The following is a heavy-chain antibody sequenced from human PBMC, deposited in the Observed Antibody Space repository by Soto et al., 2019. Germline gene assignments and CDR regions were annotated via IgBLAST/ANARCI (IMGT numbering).Heavy chain of an antibody. D-gene: IGHD4-17*01. CDR3: ARRIRSPPGRSHTMDV. J-gene: IGHJ6*02. Sequence: GESLKISCKASGYTFTNYWISWVRQMPGKGLEWMGRVDPSDSYTNYSPSFEAHGTISADKSISTAYLQWSSLKASDTAMYFCARRIRSPPGRSHTMDVWGQGTKVKVSS. CDR2: VDPSDSYT. CDR1: GYTFTNYW. V-gene: IGHV5-10-1*01.